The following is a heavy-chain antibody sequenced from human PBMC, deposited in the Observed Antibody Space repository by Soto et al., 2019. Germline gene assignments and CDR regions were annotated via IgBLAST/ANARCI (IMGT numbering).Heavy chain of an antibody. CDR2: VIPIFGTA. CDR3: ARDQSGYDYANWFDD. D-gene: IGHD5-12*01. V-gene: IGHV1-69*12. CDR1: GGTFSSYA. Sequence: QVQLVQSGAEEKKPGSSVKVSCKASGGTFSSYAISWVRRAPGQGLEWMGGVIPIFGTANYAQKYQGRVTITADESKSTAYMELSMLSFEATAVYYCARDQSGYDYANWFDDWGQGTPVTVSS. J-gene: IGHJ5*02.